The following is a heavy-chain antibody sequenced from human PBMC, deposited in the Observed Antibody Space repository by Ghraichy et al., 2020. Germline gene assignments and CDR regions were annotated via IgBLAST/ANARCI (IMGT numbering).Heavy chain of an antibody. D-gene: IGHD5-18*01. CDR3: ARDGTLGYSYGLEGYMDV. CDR1: GGSITRYY. V-gene: IGHV4-59*01. J-gene: IGHJ6*03. CDR2: IYYSGST. Sequence: SETLSLTCTVSGGSITRYYWSWIRRPPGKGLEWIGYIYYSGSTKYNPSLKSRVTISVDTSKNQFSLKLSSVTAADTAVYYCARDGTLGYSYGLEGYMDVWGKGTTVTVSS.